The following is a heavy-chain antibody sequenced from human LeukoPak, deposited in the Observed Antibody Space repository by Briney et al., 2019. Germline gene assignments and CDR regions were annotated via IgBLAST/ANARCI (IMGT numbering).Heavy chain of an antibody. D-gene: IGHD2-2*01. V-gene: IGHV1-69*13. CDR3: ARGVSTGYCSSTSCFSFDY. J-gene: IGHJ4*02. CDR2: IIPIFGTA. CDR1: GGTFSSYA. Sequence: GASVKVSCKASGGTFSSYAISWVRQAPGQGLEWMGGIIPIFGTANYAQKFQGRVTITADESTSTAYTDLSSLRSEDTAVYYCARGVSTGYCSSTSCFSFDYWGQGTLVTVSS.